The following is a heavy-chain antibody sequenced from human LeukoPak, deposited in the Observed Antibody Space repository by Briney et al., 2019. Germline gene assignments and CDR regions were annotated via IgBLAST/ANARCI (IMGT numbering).Heavy chain of an antibody. V-gene: IGHV3-30*02. CDR2: IRYDGSRE. J-gene: IGHJ4*02. Sequence: GGSLRLSCAASGFTFNSHGMYWVRQAPGKGLEWVAFIRYDGSRETYAASVNGRFTISRDKSKNTVDLQMSSLRLEDTAVYYCAKDKDPGQGGLLDHWGQGTLVTVSS. CDR3: AKDKDPGQGGLLDH. D-gene: IGHD3-16*01. CDR1: GFTFNSHG.